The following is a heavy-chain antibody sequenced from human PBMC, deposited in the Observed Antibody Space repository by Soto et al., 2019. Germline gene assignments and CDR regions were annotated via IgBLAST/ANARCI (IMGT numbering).Heavy chain of an antibody. CDR1: GFTFSSYG. V-gene: IGHV3-30*18. J-gene: IGHJ4*02. CDR3: SNDCGGDCYPLDY. D-gene: IGHD2-21*02. CDR2: ISYDGSNK. Sequence: QVQLVESGGGVVQPGRSLRLSCVASGFTFSSYGLHWVRQAPGKGLEWGEVISYDGSNKYYADSVKGQFTISRDNSKNTLYLQMNSLRAEDTAVYYCSNDCGGDCYPLDYWGQGTLVTVSS.